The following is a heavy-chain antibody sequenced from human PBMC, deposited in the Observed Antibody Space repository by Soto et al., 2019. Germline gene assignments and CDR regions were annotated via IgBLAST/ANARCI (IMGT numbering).Heavy chain of an antibody. CDR2: INTYNGMT. V-gene: IGHV1-18*01. CDR3: AKSPRGEMATD. Sequence: QVQLVQSGGEVKKPGASVTVSCKASGYTFINYHITWVRQPPGQGLEWMAWINTYNGMTDYAQRFQGRVTMTRDTSTSTAYMELRNLVSDATAVYFCAKSPRGEMATDWGQGTLVTVSS. J-gene: IGHJ4*02. D-gene: IGHD5-12*01. CDR1: GYTFINYH.